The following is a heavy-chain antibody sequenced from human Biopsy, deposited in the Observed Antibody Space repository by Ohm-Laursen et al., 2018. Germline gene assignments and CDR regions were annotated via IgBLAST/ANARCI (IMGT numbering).Heavy chain of an antibody. CDR1: GGSISSGGSY. V-gene: IGHV4-61*03. J-gene: IGHJ5*02. Sequence: SETLSPTCTVSGGSISSGGSYWSWIRQPPGKGLEWIGHISHTGYTSYKSSLKSRVTISLDTSRKHFSLRLTSLAAADTAVYYCARGDYFDSNGYFWFDPWGQGTLVTVSS. CDR2: ISHTGYT. CDR3: ARGDYFDSNGYFWFDP. D-gene: IGHD3-22*01.